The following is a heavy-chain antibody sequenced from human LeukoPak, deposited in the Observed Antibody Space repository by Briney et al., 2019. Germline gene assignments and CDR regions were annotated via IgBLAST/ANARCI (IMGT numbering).Heavy chain of an antibody. Sequence: GRSLRLSCAGSGFTFGGYGMHWFRQTPGKGLEWVAVIAYDGSRAFYADSVKGRFTISRDNSKNTMSVQVDDLRAEDTAVYYCTRYNNDHFDYWGQGTLVTVSS. D-gene: IGHD1-14*01. J-gene: IGHJ4*02. CDR3: TRYNNDHFDY. V-gene: IGHV3-33*01. CDR2: IAYDGSRA. CDR1: GFTFGGYG.